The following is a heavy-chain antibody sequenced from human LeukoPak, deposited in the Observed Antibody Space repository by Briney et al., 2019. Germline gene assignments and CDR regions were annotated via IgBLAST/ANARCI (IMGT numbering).Heavy chain of an antibody. CDR3: AKVPPHDDSGYSNPY. CDR1: GFTFSSYF. D-gene: IGHD3-22*01. Sequence: PGGSLRLSCAASGFTFSSYFMTWVRQAPGKGLVWVSGISGSGADTLYADSVRGQFTISRDNSKNTLYLQMNSLRAEDTAVYYCAKVPPHDDSGYSNPYWGQGTLVTVSS. V-gene: IGHV3-23*01. CDR2: ISGSGADT. J-gene: IGHJ4*02.